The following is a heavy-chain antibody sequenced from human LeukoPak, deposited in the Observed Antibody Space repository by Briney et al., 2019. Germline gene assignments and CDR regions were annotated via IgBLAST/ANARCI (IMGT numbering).Heavy chain of an antibody. V-gene: IGHV3-74*01. CDR2: IDANDKTT. J-gene: IGHJ4*02. CDR1: GFTFSNYW. Sequence: GGSLRLSCAASGFTFSNYWLHWVRQAPGKGLVWVSRIDANDKTTSYADSVKGRFTISRDNSKNTLYLQMNSLRAEDTAVFYCATHHTSRYSHYYFDYWGQGTLVTVSS. CDR3: ATHHTSRYSHYYFDY. D-gene: IGHD2-2*01.